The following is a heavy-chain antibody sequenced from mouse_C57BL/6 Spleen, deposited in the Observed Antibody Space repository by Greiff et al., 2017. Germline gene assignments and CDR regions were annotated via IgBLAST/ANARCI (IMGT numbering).Heavy chain of an antibody. V-gene: IGHV5-2*01. CDR3: ARHDGYYWYFDV. Sequence: EVKLQESGGGLVQPGESLKLSCESNEYEFPSHDMSWVRKTPEKRLELVAAINSDGGSTYYPDTMERRFIISRDNTKKNLYMQMSSLRSEDTALYYCARHDGYYWYFDVWGTGTTVTVSS. D-gene: IGHD2-3*01. CDR1: EYEFPSHD. J-gene: IGHJ1*03. CDR2: INSDGGST.